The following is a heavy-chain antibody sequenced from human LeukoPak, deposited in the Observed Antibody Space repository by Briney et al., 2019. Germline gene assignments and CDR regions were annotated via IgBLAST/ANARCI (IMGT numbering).Heavy chain of an antibody. V-gene: IGHV1-2*04. D-gene: IGHD6-19*01. CDR1: GYTFTGYY. CDR3: ARMFAGGWLFDY. J-gene: IGHJ4*02. Sequence: GSVKVSCKASGYTFTGYYMHWVRQAPGQGLEWMGWINPNSGGTNYAQKFQGWVTMTRDTSISTAFMELSRLRSDDTAVYYCARMFAGGWLFDYWGQGTLVTFSS. CDR2: INPNSGGT.